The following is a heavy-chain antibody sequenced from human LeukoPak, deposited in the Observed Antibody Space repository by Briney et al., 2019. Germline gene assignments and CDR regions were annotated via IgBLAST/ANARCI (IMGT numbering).Heavy chain of an antibody. V-gene: IGHV1-2*06. CDR2: INPNSCGT. J-gene: IGHJ5*02. CDR3: ARARITIVNWFDP. Sequence: ASVKVSCKASGYTFTGYYMHWVRQAPGQGLEWMGRINPNSCGTNYAQKFQGRVTMTRDTSISTAYMELSRLRSDDTAVYYCARARITIVNWFDPWGQGTLVTVSS. CDR1: GYTFTGYY. D-gene: IGHD3-3*01.